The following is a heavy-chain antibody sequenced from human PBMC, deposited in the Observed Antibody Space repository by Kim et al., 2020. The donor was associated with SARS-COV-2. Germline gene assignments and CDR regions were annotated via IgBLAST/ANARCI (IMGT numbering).Heavy chain of an antibody. CDR3: ARDYYDNSGYLYYFDY. J-gene: IGHJ4*02. V-gene: IGHV4-39*07. CDR1: GGSISSSSYY. Sequence: SETLSLTCTVSGGSISSSSYYWSWIRQHPGKGLEWIGSIYYSGSTYYNPSLKSRVTISVDTSKNQFSLKLSSVTAADTAVYYCARDYYDNSGYLYYFDYWGQGTLVTVSS. CDR2: IYYSGST. D-gene: IGHD3-22*01.